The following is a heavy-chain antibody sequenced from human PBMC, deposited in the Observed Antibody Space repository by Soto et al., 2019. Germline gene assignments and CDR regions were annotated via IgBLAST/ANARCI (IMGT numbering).Heavy chain of an antibody. CDR2: ISASGGRT. CDR1: GFTCTTCA. Sequence: EVQLLESGGGLGQPGESLRLSCTTSGFTCTTCAMGWLRQAPGKGLDWVLGISASGGRTYYEDSVQGRFTISNDSSKHALNLQMNDLNADDTAVYYCAKLLGYCSGCNCYVADYWGQGTVVNLCS. J-gene: IGHJ4*02. V-gene: IGHV3-23*01. D-gene: IGHD2-15*01. CDR3: AKLLGYCSGCNCYVADY.